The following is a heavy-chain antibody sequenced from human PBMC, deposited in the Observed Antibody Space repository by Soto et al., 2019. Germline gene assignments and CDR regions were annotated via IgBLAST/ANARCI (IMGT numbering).Heavy chain of an antibody. CDR2: IYYSGST. V-gene: IGHV4-39*01. D-gene: IGHD4-17*01. J-gene: IGHJ6*03. CDR3: ARNVGDRYYYYMDV. CDR1: GGSISSSSYY. Sequence: SETLSLTCTVSGGSISSSSYYWGWIRQPPGKGLEWIGSIYYSGSTYYNPSLKSRVTISVDTSKNQFSLKLSSVTAADTAVYYCARNVGDRYYYYMDVWGKGTTVTVSS.